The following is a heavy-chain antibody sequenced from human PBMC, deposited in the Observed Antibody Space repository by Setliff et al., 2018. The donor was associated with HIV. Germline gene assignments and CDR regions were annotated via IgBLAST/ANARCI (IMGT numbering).Heavy chain of an antibody. D-gene: IGHD4-17*01. CDR2: INHSGST. CDR1: GGSFSGYF. J-gene: IGHJ4*02. Sequence: SETLSLTCAVYGGSFSGYFWSWVRQPPGKGLEWIGDINHSGSTNYNPSLKSRVAMSIDTSKNQFSLKVRSVSAADTAVYYCARDPPGYGDSNDYWGQGMLVTVSS. CDR3: ARDPPGYGDSNDY. V-gene: IGHV4-34*01.